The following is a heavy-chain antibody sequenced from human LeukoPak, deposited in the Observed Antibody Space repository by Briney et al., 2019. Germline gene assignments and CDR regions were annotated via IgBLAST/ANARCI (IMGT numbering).Heavy chain of an antibody. CDR1: DFIFITYA. Sequence: GGSLRLSCAASDFIFITYAMRWVRQAPGKGLECVSPISGGGDATYYAESVKGRFTISRDNSKNTLYLQMTSLRVEDTAVYYCARDSSMVRGPLVIYYFDFWGQGTLVTVSS. D-gene: IGHD3-10*01. J-gene: IGHJ4*02. CDR3: ARDSSMVRGPLVIYYFDF. V-gene: IGHV3-23*01. CDR2: ISGGGDAT.